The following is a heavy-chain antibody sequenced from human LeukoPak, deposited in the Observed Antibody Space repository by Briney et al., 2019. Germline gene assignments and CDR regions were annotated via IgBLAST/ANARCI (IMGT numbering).Heavy chain of an antibody. Sequence: PSETLSLTCAVYGGSFSGYYWSWIRQPPGKGLEWIGNIHESGSSYYNPSLKSRVTISVDTSKNQFSLKLSSVTAADTAVYYCARLLKGTWFNWFDPWGQGTLVTVSS. J-gene: IGHJ5*02. CDR3: ARLLKGTWFNWFDP. V-gene: IGHV4-34*01. D-gene: IGHD1-1*01. CDR1: GGSFSGYY. CDR2: IHESGSS.